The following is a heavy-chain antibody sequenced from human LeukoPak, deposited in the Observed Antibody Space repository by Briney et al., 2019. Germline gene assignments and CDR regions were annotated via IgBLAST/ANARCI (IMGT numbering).Heavy chain of an antibody. Sequence: PGGSLRLSCAAYGFTFSSYGMHWVRQAPGKGLEWVAVISYDGSNKYYADSVKGRFTISRDNSKNTLYLQMNSLRAEDTAVYYCAKGAAGALALWGQGTLVTVSS. V-gene: IGHV3-30*18. CDR3: AKGAAGALAL. J-gene: IGHJ4*02. CDR2: ISYDGSNK. D-gene: IGHD6-13*01. CDR1: GFTFSSYG.